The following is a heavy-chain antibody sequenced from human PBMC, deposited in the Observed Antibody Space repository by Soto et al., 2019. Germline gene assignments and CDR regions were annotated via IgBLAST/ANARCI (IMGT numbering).Heavy chain of an antibody. CDR2: IYPGDSDT. CDR3: ARSGYSYASAPIDY. CDR1: GYSFTSHW. V-gene: IGHV5-51*01. D-gene: IGHD5-18*01. Sequence: GXSRKISCKGSGYSFTSHWIGWLRQMPGKGLEWMGIIYPGDSDTRYSPSFQGQVTISADKSISTAYLQWSSLKASDTAMYYCARSGYSYASAPIDYWGQGTLVTVSS. J-gene: IGHJ4*02.